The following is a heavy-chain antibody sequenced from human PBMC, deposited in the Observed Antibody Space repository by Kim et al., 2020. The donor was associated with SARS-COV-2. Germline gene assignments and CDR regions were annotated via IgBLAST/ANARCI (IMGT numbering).Heavy chain of an antibody. CDR3: ARQYYYDSSGYYYPHYY. D-gene: IGHD3-22*01. V-gene: IGHV3-30*04. J-gene: IGHJ6*03. Sequence: WGSLRLSCAASGFTFSSYAMHWVRQAPGKGLEWVAVISYDGSNKYYADSVKGRFTISRDNSKNTLYLQMNSLRAEDTAVYYCARQYYYDSSGYYYPHYY. CDR2: ISYDGSNK. CDR1: GFTFSSYA.